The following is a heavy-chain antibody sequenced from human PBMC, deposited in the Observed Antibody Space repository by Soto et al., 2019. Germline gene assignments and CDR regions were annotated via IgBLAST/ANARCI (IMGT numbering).Heavy chain of an antibody. D-gene: IGHD6-6*01. CDR3: ARDRLPYSSSSSGMDV. CDR1: GFPFSSYS. CDR2: ISSSSSTI. J-gene: IGHJ6*02. Sequence: GGSLRLSCAAAGFPFSSYSMNWVRQAPGKGLEWVSYISSSSSTIYYADSVKGRFTISRDNAKNSLYLQMNSLRDEDTAVYYCARDRLPYSSSSSGMDVWGQGTTVTVSS. V-gene: IGHV3-48*02.